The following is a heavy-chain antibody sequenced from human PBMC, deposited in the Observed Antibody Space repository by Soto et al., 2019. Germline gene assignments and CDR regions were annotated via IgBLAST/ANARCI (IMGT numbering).Heavy chain of an antibody. CDR1: GFIFSDFA. D-gene: IGHD2-21*01. Sequence: DVQLLESGGDLVQPGESLRLSCAASGFIFSDFAMSWVRQTPGKGLGWVSAVSVYGGSTHYSDAVKGRFTISGDNSRDTLFLQMNSPRAEDTAVYYCARRPAGDSHWYFELWGRGTLVTVSS. CDR3: ARRPAGDSHWYFEL. J-gene: IGHJ2*01. CDR2: VSVYGGST. V-gene: IGHV3-23*01.